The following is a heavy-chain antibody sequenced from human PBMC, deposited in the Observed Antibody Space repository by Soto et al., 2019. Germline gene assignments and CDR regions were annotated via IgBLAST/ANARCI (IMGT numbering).Heavy chain of an antibody. CDR3: ARDMYSSSWYVPIDY. Sequence: QVQLVESGGGVVQPGRSLRLYCAASGFTFSSYGMHWVRQAPGKGLEWVAVIWYDGSNKYYADSVKGRFTISRDNSKNTLYLQMNSLRAEDTAVYYCARDMYSSSWYVPIDYWGQGTLVTVSS. CDR2: IWYDGSNK. CDR1: GFTFSSYG. D-gene: IGHD6-13*01. V-gene: IGHV3-33*01. J-gene: IGHJ4*02.